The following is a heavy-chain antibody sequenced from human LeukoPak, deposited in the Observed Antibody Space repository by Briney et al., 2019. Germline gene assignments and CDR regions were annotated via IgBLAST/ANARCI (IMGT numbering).Heavy chain of an antibody. V-gene: IGHV3-7*01. CDR3: ARGLVVEGYYFDY. CDR1: GFTFSSYW. CDR2: IKQDGSEK. D-gene: IGHD2-15*01. Sequence: PGGSLRLSCAVSGFTFSSYWMTWVRQAPGKGLEWVASIKQDGSEKYYVDSVKGRFTISRDNAKNSLYLQMNSLRAEDTAVYYCARGLVVEGYYFDYWGQGTLVAVSS. J-gene: IGHJ4*02.